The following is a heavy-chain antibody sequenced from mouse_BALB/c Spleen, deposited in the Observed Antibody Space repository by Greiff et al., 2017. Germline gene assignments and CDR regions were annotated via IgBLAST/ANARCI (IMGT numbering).Heavy chain of an antibody. Sequence: EVMLVESGGGLVQPKGSLKLSCAASGFTFNTYAMNWVRQAPGKGLEWVARIRSKSNNYATYYADSVKDRFTISRDDSQSMLYLQMNNLKTEDTAMYYCVRHRGWLQGYYAMDYWGQGTSVTVSS. D-gene: IGHD2-3*01. CDR3: VRHRGWLQGYYAMDY. CDR1: GFTFNTYA. V-gene: IGHV10-1*02. J-gene: IGHJ4*01. CDR2: IRSKSNNYAT.